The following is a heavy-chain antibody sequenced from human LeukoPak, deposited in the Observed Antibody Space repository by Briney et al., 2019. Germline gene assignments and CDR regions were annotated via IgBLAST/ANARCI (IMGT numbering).Heavy chain of an antibody. V-gene: IGHV3-30*18. D-gene: IGHD2-8*01. CDR3: AKEDSIMDYFDY. Sequence: TGGSLRLSCAASGFTFSSYGMHWVRQAPGKGLEWVAVISYDGSNKYYADSVKGRFTISRDNSKNTLYLQMNSLRAEDTAAYYCAKEDSIMDYFDYWGQGTLVTVSS. J-gene: IGHJ4*02. CDR2: ISYDGSNK. CDR1: GFTFSSYG.